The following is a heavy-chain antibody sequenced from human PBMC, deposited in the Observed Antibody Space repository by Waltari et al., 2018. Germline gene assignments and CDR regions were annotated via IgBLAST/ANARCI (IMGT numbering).Heavy chain of an antibody. CDR3: VTKFRF. J-gene: IGHJ4*02. V-gene: IGHV3-48*01. D-gene: IGHD3-3*01. Sequence: EVQVVESGGDLRQPGGSLRLSCVLSGFTFSNYSMNWFRQAPGKGLEWVSYISSSSTTIYYADSVKGRFTISKDDAKSSLYLQMNGLRVEDTAVYYCVTKFRFWGQGTLVTVSS. CDR1: GFTFSNYS. CDR2: ISSSSTTI.